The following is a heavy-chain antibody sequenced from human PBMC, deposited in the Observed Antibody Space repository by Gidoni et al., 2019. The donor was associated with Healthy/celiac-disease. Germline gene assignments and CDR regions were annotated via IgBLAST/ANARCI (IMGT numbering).Heavy chain of an antibody. CDR3: ARQGSGGNSLRTYNWFDP. Sequence: EVQLVQSGAEVKKPGESLKIPCKGSGYSFTSYWTGWVRQMPGKGLEWMGIIYHGDSDTRYSPSFQGQVTISADKSISTAYLQWSSLKASDTAMYYCARQGSGGNSLRTYNWFDPWGQGTLVTVSS. J-gene: IGHJ5*02. D-gene: IGHD2-21*02. CDR2: IYHGDSDT. CDR1: GYSFTSYW. V-gene: IGHV5-51*01.